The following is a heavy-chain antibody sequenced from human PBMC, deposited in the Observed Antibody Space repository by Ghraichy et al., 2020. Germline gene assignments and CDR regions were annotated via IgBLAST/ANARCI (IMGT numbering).Heavy chain of an antibody. D-gene: IGHD2-2*01. CDR2: FGSNGGSI. Sequence: GGSLRLSCSASGFTFSNYAMHWVRQAPGKGLEYVSGFGSNGGSIYYADSVKGRFTISRDNSKNALYLQMSSPRGDDTAVYYCVKGYCSTITCPDYAFDIWGQGTMLTVSS. V-gene: IGHV3-64D*09. CDR3: VKGYCSTITCPDYAFDI. J-gene: IGHJ3*02. CDR1: GFTFSNYA.